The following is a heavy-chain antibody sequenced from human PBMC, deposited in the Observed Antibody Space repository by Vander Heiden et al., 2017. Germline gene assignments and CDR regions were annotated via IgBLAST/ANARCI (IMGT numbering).Heavy chain of an antibody. V-gene: IGHV3-30*18. J-gene: IGHJ4*02. CDR2: ISYDGSNK. Sequence: QVRLVESVGAVVQPGQSLRLPSAAYEFTFSSYGMHWGRQATGKGLEWVAVISYDGSNKYYANSVKGRFTISRDNSKNTLYLQMNSLRAEDTAVYYCAKTIFGVVFASDYWGQETLVTVSS. CDR3: AKTIFGVVFASDY. D-gene: IGHD3-3*01. CDR1: EFTFSSYG.